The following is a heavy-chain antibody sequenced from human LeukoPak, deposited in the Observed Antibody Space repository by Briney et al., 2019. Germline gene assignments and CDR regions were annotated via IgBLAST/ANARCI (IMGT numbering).Heavy chain of an antibody. CDR2: IYYSGST. CDR3: ARVRLDYGDLVIDY. Sequence: SQTLSLTCTVSGGSISSGGYYWNWIRQHPGKGLEWIGYIYYSGSTYYNPSLKSRVTISVDTSKNQFSLKLSSVTAADAAVYYCARVRLDYGDLVIDYWGQGTLVTVSS. J-gene: IGHJ4*02. CDR1: GGSISSGGYY. V-gene: IGHV4-31*03. D-gene: IGHD4-17*01.